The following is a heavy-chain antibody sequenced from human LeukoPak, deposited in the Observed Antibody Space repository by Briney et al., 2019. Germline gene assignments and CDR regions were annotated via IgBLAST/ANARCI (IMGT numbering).Heavy chain of an antibody. Sequence: PGGSLRLSCAASGFTFSTYWMSWVRQAPGKGLEWVANIKQDGSQTYYVDSVKGRFTISRDNAQNSLYLQMNSLRAEDRAVYYCAKDWGPADNWDWGQGTLVTVSS. CDR1: GFTFSTYW. CDR3: AKDWGPADNWD. J-gene: IGHJ4*02. V-gene: IGHV3-7*04. CDR2: IKQDGSQT. D-gene: IGHD1-1*01.